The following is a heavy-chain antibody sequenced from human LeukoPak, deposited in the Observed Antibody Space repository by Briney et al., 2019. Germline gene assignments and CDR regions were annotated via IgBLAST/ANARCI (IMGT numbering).Heavy chain of an antibody. V-gene: IGHV3-23*01. CDR1: GFTFSNYV. J-gene: IGHJ4*02. D-gene: IGHD2-15*01. CDR3: ARRDIVVVVSASDY. CDR2: ITASGDST. Sequence: GGSLRLSCAASGFTFSNYVMIWVRQAPGKGLEWVSGITASGDSTYYGDSVKGRFTMSRDNSKNTVYLQMSSLRVDDTAVYFCARRDIVVVVSASDYWGQGTLVTVSS.